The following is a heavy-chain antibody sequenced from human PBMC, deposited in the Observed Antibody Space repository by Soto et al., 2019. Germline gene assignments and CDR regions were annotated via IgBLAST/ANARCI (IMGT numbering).Heavy chain of an antibody. D-gene: IGHD2-21*02. CDR2: IFANGRTT. V-gene: IGHV3-23*01. J-gene: IGHJ1*01. CDR3: AKASSYCGGDCYSDA. Sequence: PGGSLRLSCAASGFPFDNYAMSWVRQAPGKGLEWVSAIFANGRTTYYADSVKGRFTISRDNSKSILFLQMNSLRADDTAVYYCAKASSYCGGDCYSDACGQGTLVPVSS. CDR1: GFPFDNYA.